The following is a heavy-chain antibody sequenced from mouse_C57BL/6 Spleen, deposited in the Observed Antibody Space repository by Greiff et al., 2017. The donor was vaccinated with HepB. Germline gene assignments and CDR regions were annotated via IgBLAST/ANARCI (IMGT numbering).Heavy chain of an antibody. CDR3: AREGNDGYYGFAY. CDR2: INYDGSST. CDR1: GFTFSDYY. J-gene: IGHJ3*01. D-gene: IGHD2-3*01. Sequence: EVQVVESEGGLVQPGSSMKLSCTASGFTFSDYYMAWVRQVPEKGLEWVANINYDGSSTNYKDPLKSRFTISRDNAKNTLYLQVSSLKSEDTAAYYCAREGNDGYYGFAYWGQGTLVTVSA. V-gene: IGHV5-16*01.